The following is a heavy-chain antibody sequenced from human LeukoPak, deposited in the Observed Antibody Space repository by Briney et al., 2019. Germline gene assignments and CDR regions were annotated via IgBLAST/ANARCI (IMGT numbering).Heavy chain of an antibody. J-gene: IGHJ4*02. D-gene: IGHD3-10*01. CDR1: GXSISSYY. CDR3: ARDYYGSGSCPFDY. Sequence: SETLSLTCTVSGXSISSYYWSWIRQPAGKGLEWIGRIYPSGGTNYNPSLKSRGTMSVDTSKNQFSLKLSSVTAADTAVYYCARDYYGSGSCPFDYWGQGTLVTVSS. CDR2: IYPSGGT. V-gene: IGHV4-4*07.